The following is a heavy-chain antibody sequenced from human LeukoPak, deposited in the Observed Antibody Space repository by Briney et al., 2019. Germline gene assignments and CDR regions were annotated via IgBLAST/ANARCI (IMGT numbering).Heavy chain of an antibody. CDR1: GFTFSSYA. J-gene: IGHJ3*02. D-gene: IGHD6-19*01. V-gene: IGHV3-23*01. CDR2: ITGSGGGT. CDR3: AKSAKKGIAVAYDAFDI. Sequence: GGSLRLSCAASGFTFSSYAMSWVRQAPGKGLEWVSSITGSGGGTTYADSVKGRFTISRDNSKNTLFLQMDTLIAEDTAVYYCAKSAKKGIAVAYDAFDIWGQGTMVTVSS.